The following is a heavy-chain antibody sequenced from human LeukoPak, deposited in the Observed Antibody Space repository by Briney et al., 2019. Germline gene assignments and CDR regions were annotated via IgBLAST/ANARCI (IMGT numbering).Heavy chain of an antibody. D-gene: IGHD2-8*01. V-gene: IGHV3-21*01. CDR2: ISSSSSYI. J-gene: IGHJ3*02. Sequence: SGGSLRLSCAASGFTFSSYSMNWVRQAPGKGLEWVSSISSSSSYIYYADSVKGRFTISRDNAKNSLYLQMNSLRAEDTAVYYCARGSMVAQRTDVFDIWGQGTMVIVSS. CDR1: GFTFSSYS. CDR3: ARGSMVAQRTDVFDI.